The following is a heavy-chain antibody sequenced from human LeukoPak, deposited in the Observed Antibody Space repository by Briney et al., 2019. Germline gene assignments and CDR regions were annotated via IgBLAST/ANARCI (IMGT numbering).Heavy chain of an antibody. CDR2: ISYDGRDN. V-gene: IGHV3-30*07. CDR1: GFTLSSHA. Sequence: GGSLTLSCAASGFTLSSHAIHWVRQAPGKGLEWVALISYDGRDNHYAYSVRGRFTISRDNSKNILHLQINSLRAADADVYYTAKRNSGSYSRGFDYWGQGTLVTV. CDR3: AKRNSGSYSRGFDY. D-gene: IGHD1-26*01. J-gene: IGHJ4*02.